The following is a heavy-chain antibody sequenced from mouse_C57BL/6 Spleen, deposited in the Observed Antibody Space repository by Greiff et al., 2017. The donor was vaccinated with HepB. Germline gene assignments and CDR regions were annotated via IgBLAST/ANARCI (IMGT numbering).Heavy chain of an antibody. Sequence: EVQLQESGAELVRPGASVKLSCTASGFNIKDDYMHWVKQRPEQGLEWIGWIDPENGDTEYASKFQGKATITADTSSNTAYLQLSSLTSEDTAVYYCTKGGFAYWGQGTLVTVSA. V-gene: IGHV14-4*01. CDR2: IDPENGDT. CDR3: TKGGFAY. J-gene: IGHJ3*01. CDR1: GFNIKDDY.